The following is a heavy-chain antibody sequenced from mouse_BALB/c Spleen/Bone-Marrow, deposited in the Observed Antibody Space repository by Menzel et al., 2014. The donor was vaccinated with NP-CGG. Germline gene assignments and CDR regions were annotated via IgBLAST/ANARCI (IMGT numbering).Heavy chain of an antibody. V-gene: IGHV2-2*02. CDR3: ARNYDYDAYYFDY. Sequence: VQLQQSGPGLVQPSQSLSITCTVSGFSLTTYGIHWIRQSPGKGLERLGVILSGGSSDYNAAFISRVSINKDNSKSQVFFKMNSLQANDTAIYYCARNYDYDAYYFDYWGQGTFITVSS. CDR1: GFSLTTYG. J-gene: IGHJ2*02. D-gene: IGHD2-4*01. CDR2: ILSGGSS.